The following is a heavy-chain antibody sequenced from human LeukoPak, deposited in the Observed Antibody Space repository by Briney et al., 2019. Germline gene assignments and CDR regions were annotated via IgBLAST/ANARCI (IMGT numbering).Heavy chain of an antibody. D-gene: IGHD6-13*01. CDR1: GFPLSSYE. J-gene: IGHJ4*02. CDR2: ISRTGNSI. CDR3: ARGPYSSNWYVDY. Sequence: PGGSLRLSCAASGFPLSSYEMNWVRLAPGKGLEWISYISRTGNSIYYADSVKGRFTISRDSAKNSLYPQMNSLRAEDTAVYYCARGPYSSNWYVDYWGQGTLVTVAS. V-gene: IGHV3-48*03.